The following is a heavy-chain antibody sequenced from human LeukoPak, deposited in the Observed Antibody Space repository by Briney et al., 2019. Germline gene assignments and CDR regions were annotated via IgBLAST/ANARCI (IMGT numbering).Heavy chain of an antibody. V-gene: IGHV4-34*01. CDR3: ARGMYYYGSGSPYFDY. Sequence: SETLSLTCAVYGGSFSGYYWSWIRQPPGKGLEWIGEINHSGSTNYNPSLKSRVTISVDTSKNQFSLKLSSMTAADTAVYYCARGMYYYGSGSPYFDYWGQGTLVTVSS. D-gene: IGHD3-10*01. CDR2: INHSGST. CDR1: GGSFSGYY. J-gene: IGHJ4*02.